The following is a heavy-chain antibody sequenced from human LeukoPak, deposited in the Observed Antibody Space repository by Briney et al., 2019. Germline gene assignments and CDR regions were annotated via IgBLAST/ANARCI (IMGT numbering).Heavy chain of an antibody. CDR2: IRSKAYGGTT. Sequence: GGSLRLSCAVAGFAFSRYAMSWFRQAPGKGLEWVSLIRSKAYGGTTEYAASVEGRFTISRDDSKSIAYLQMNSLKTEDTAVYYCTKSRFYDYVWGGSWGQGTLVTVSS. CDR1: GFAFSRYA. CDR3: TKSRFYDYVWGGS. D-gene: IGHD3-16*01. V-gene: IGHV3-49*03. J-gene: IGHJ5*02.